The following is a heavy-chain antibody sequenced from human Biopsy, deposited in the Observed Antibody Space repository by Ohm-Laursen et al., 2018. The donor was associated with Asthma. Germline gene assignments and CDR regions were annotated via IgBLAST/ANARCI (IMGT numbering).Heavy chain of an antibody. CDR1: GYTFNSSC. CDR2: MSVYNGNT. V-gene: IGHV1-18*01. CDR3: ARAVDYSHYYGIDV. D-gene: IGHD3-10*01. J-gene: IGHJ6*02. Sequence: ASVKVSCKTSGYTFNSSCITWVRQAPGQGLEWMGWMSVYNGNTKVAQKLQDRVTMITDTSTSTAYMELRSLRSDDTAVYFCARAVDYSHYYGIDVWGQGTTVTVS.